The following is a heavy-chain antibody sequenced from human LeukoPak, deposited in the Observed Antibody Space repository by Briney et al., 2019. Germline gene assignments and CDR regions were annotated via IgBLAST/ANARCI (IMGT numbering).Heavy chain of an antibody. Sequence: PSETLSLTCAVYGGSFSCYYWSWIRQPPGKGLEWIGEINHSGSTNYNPSLKSRVTISVDTSKNQFSLKLSSVTAADTAVYYCARWEGGSYSHFDYWGQGNLDTVSS. CDR2: INHSGST. V-gene: IGHV4-34*01. CDR1: GGSFSCYY. D-gene: IGHD1-26*01. J-gene: IGHJ4*02. CDR3: ARWEGGSYSHFDY.